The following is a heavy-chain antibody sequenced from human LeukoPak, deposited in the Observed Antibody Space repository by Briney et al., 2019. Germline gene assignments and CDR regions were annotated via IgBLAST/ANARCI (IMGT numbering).Heavy chain of an antibody. CDR1: GFTVSSNY. J-gene: IGHJ5*02. CDR2: IYSGGST. CDR3: ARSWELLVFDP. V-gene: IGHV3-53*01. D-gene: IGHD1-26*01. Sequence: GGSLRLSFAASGFTVSSNYMSWVRPAPGKGLEWVSVIYSGGSTYYADSVKGRFTISRDNSKNTLYLQMNSLRAEDTAVYYCARSWELLVFDPWGQGTLVTVSS.